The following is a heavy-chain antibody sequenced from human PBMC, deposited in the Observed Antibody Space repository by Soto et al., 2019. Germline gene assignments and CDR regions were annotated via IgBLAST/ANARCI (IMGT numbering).Heavy chain of an antibody. J-gene: IGHJ4*02. CDR2: IYSGGST. D-gene: IGHD3-22*01. CDR1: GFTVSRNY. Sequence: GRALRLSSAGSGFTVSRNYMSWVRQALGKGLEWVSVIYSGGSTYYADSVKGRFTISRDDSKSIVYLQMNRLKTEDTAVYYCTRMVTMIVVVFDYWGQGTLVLVSS. CDR3: TRMVTMIVVVFDY. V-gene: IGHV3-53*01.